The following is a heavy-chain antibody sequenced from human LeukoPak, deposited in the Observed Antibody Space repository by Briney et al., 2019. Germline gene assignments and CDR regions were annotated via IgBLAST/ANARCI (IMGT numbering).Heavy chain of an antibody. CDR1: GFTFSSYA. V-gene: IGHV3-23*01. J-gene: IGHJ4*02. D-gene: IGHD3-10*01. CDR2: ISGSGGST. CDR3: AKGPNCYGSGPIDY. Sequence: GGSLRLSCAASGFTFSSYAMSWVRQAPGKGLEWVSAISGSGGSTYYADSVKGRFTISRDNSKNTLYLQMNSLRAEDTAVYYCAKGPNCYGSGPIDYWGQGTLVTVSS.